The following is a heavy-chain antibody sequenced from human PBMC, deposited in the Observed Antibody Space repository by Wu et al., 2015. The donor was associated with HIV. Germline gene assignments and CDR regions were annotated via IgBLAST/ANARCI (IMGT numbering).Heavy chain of an antibody. V-gene: IGHV4-38-2*02. CDR3: VRDSTGYGSIDAFDI. D-gene: IGHD5-18*01. Sequence: QVQLQESGPGLVKPSETLSLTCAVSGYSISSGYYWGWIRQPPGKGLEWIGSIYHSGSTYYNPSLKSRVTISVDTSKNQFSLKLSSVTAADTAVYYCVRDSTGYGSIDAFDIWGQGTMVTVSS. CDR1: GYSISSGYY. CDR2: IYHSGST. J-gene: IGHJ3*02.